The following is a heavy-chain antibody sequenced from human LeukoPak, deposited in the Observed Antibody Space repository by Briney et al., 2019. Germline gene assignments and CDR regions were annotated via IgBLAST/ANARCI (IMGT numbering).Heavy chain of an antibody. D-gene: IGHD1-26*01. CDR1: GYTFTSYY. CDR3: AIDLADRSYNSGSYGGIAFDI. J-gene: IGHJ3*02. CDR2: INPSGGST. Sequence: ASVKVSCKASGYTFTSYYMHWVRQAPGQGLEWMGIINPSGGSTRYAQKFQGRVTMTRDTSTSTVYMELSSLRSEDTAVYYCAIDLADRSYNSGSYGGIAFDIWGQGTMVTVSS. V-gene: IGHV1-46*01.